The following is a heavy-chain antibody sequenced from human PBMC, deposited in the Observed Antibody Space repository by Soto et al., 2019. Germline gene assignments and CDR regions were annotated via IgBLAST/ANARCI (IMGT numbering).Heavy chain of an antibody. Sequence: SETLSLTCTVSGGSISSHYWSWVRQSPGKGLEWIGHIYYRGSTTYNPSLRSRSTISVDTSNNQFSLKLNSVTTADTAAYYCARDGREASGMDVWGQGTKVTVSS. D-gene: IGHD1-26*01. V-gene: IGHV4-59*11. CDR1: GGSISSHY. CDR2: IYYRGST. J-gene: IGHJ6*02. CDR3: ARDGREASGMDV.